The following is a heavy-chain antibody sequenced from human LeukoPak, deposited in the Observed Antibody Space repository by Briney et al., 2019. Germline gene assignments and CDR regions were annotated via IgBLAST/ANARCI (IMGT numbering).Heavy chain of an antibody. Sequence: SVKVSCKASGGTFSSYAISRVRQAPGQGLEWMGGIIPIFGTANYAQKFQGRVTITADKSTSTAYMELSSLRSEDTAVYYCARSSGRSPNRDYMDVWGKGTTVTISS. CDR2: IIPIFGTA. D-gene: IGHD1-14*01. CDR3: ARSSGRSPNRDYMDV. J-gene: IGHJ6*03. V-gene: IGHV1-69*06. CDR1: GGTFSSYA.